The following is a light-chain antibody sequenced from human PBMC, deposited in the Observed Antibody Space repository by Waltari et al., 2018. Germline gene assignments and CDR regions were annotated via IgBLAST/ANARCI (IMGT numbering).Light chain of an antibody. CDR3: QQYGSSPPWT. J-gene: IGKJ1*01. Sequence: EIVLTQSPGTLSLSPGERATLSCRASQSVSSSYLAWYQQTPGQAPRLLIYCASSRATGIPDWFSGSGSGKDFTLTISRLEPEDFAVYYCQQYGSSPPWTFGQGTKVEIK. V-gene: IGKV3-20*01. CDR2: CAS. CDR1: QSVSSSY.